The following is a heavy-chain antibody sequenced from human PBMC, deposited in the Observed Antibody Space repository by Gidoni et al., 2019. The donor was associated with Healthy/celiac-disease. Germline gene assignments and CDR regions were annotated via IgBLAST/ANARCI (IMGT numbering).Heavy chain of an antibody. D-gene: IGHD4-17*01. V-gene: IGHV4-59*01. CDR2: IYYSGST. Sequence: QVQLQESGPGLVKPSETLSLTCTVSGGSISSYYWSWIRQPPGKGLEWIGYIYYSGSTNYNPSLKSRVTISVDTSKNQFSLKLSSVTAADTAVYYCAREGYGDFFDYWGQGTLVTVSS. CDR3: AREGYGDFFDY. J-gene: IGHJ4*02. CDR1: GGSISSYY.